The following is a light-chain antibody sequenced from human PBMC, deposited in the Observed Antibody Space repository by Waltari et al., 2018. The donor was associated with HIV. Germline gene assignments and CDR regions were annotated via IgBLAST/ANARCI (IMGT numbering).Light chain of an antibody. CDR3: YSTDSSGNAL. V-gene: IGLV3-10*01. CDR2: EYS. Sequence: SYELTQPPSVSVSPGQTARITCSGDALATKYAYWYQQKSGQAPMLVIYEYSKRPSESPERFSGSSTGTRATLTISGAQVEDEADYYCYSTDSSGNALFGGGIKLTVL. CDR1: ALATKY. J-gene: IGLJ2*01.